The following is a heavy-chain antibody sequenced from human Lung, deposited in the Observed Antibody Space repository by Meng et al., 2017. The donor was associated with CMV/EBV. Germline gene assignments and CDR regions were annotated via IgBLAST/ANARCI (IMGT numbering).Heavy chain of an antibody. V-gene: IGHV4-4*02. Sequence: QVRLQESGPGLVKPSGPLSLTCAGSGGSISSSNWWSWVRQSPGKGLEWIGEIYHSGSTNYNPSLKSRVTISVDKSKNQFSLKLSSVTAADTAVYYCARVVTALWGYYFDYWGQGTLVTVSS. CDR1: GGSISSSNW. D-gene: IGHD2-21*02. CDR3: ARVVTALWGYYFDY. J-gene: IGHJ4*02. CDR2: IYHSGST.